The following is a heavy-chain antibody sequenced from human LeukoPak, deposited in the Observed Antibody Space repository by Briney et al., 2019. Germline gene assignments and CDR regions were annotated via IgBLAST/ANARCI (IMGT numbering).Heavy chain of an antibody. CDR1: GGSISSYY. Sequence: SETLSLTCTVSGGSISSYYWSWIRQPPGKGLEWIGYIYYSGSTNYNPSLKSRVTISVDTSKNQFPLKLSSVTAADTAVYYCARAKKKQQLVPYYYYYYYMDVWGKGTTVTVSS. J-gene: IGHJ6*03. CDR2: IYYSGST. CDR3: ARAKKKQQLVPYYYYYYYMDV. V-gene: IGHV4-59*01. D-gene: IGHD6-13*01.